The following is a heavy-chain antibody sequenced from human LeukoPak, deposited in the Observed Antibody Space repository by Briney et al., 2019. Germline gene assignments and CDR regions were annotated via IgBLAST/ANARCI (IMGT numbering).Heavy chain of an antibody. CDR2: ISSSSSYL. V-gene: IGHV3-21*01. CDR3: ARVLYSSGWYEGYDS. D-gene: IGHD6-19*01. J-gene: IGHJ5*01. Sequence: GGSLRLSCAASGFTFSSDTMNWVRQAPGKGLEWVSSISSSSSYLYYADSLKGRFTISRDNAKNSLHLQMNSLRAEDTAVYYCARVLYSSGWYEGYDSWGQGTLVTVSS. CDR1: GFTFSSDT.